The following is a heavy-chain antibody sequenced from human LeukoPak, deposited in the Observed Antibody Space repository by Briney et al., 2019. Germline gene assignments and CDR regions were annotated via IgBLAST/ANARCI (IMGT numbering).Heavy chain of an antibody. J-gene: IGHJ4*02. CDR1: GGSIRTYY. CDR2: LFYRGST. CDR3: ASLAVIRGVTYFDY. V-gene: IGHV4-59*01. D-gene: IGHD3-10*01. Sequence: PSETLSLTCTVSGGSIRTYYWRWIVQPPGEGREGWAELFYRGSTDYNPSLQGRVTISVDTSKSQFSLKLRSVTAADTAVYYCASLAVIRGVTYFDYWCQGTLVAVCS.